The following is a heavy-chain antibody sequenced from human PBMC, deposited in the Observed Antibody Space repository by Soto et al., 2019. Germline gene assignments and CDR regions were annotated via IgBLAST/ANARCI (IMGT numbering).Heavy chain of an antibody. CDR2: IKSKTSGETT. CDR1: GFTVSSNY. Sequence: EVQLVETGGGLIQPGGSLRLSCAASGFTVSSNYMSWVRQAQGKGRDWFARIKSKTSGETTDYAAPVKGRFTISRDDSKTTVYLQMNSLNTEDTAIYYCIIDIASSGVGELDYWGQGTLVTVSS. V-gene: IGHV3-15*01. J-gene: IGHJ4*02. D-gene: IGHD6-13*01. CDR3: IIDIASSGVGELDY.